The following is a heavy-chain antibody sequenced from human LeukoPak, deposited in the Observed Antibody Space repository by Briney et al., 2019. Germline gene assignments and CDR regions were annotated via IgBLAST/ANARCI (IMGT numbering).Heavy chain of an antibody. Sequence: SVKVSCKASGGTFSSYAISWVRQAPGQGLEWMGRIIPIFGIANYAQKFQGRVTITADKSTSTAYMEVSSLRSEDTAVYYCARDSITGTLGYYYYGMDAWGQGTTVTVSS. J-gene: IGHJ6*02. V-gene: IGHV1-69*04. CDR1: GGTFSSYA. D-gene: IGHD1/OR15-1a*01. CDR3: ARDSITGTLGYYYYGMDA. CDR2: IIPIFGIA.